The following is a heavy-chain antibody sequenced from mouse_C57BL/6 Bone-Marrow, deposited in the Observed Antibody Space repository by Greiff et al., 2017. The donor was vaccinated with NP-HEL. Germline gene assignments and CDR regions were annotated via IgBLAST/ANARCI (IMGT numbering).Heavy chain of an antibody. Sequence: VKLQQSGAELARPGASVKLSCKASGYTFTSYGISWVKQRTGQGLEWIGEIYPRSGNTYYNEKFKGKATLTADKSSSTAYMELRSLTSEDSAVYFCASDGYSWFAYWGQGTLVTVSA. CDR1: GYTFTSYG. V-gene: IGHV1-81*01. CDR2: IYPRSGNT. CDR3: ASDGYSWFAY. J-gene: IGHJ3*01. D-gene: IGHD2-3*01.